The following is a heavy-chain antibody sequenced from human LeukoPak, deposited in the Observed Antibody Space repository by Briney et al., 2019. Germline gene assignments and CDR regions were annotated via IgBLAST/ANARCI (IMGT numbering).Heavy chain of an antibody. CDR3: VKSYSGSYFRLFYS. V-gene: IGHV3-64D*09. CDR2: INGNGDST. D-gene: IGHD1-26*01. CDR1: GFTFSPFG. J-gene: IGHJ4*02. Sequence: PGGSLRLSCSADGFTFSPFGMHWVRQAPGKGMEYGSAINGNGDSTYYADSVRGRFTISRDNSRNTLYLQMNSLRAEDTAVYYCVKSYSGSYFRLFYSWGQGTLVAVSS.